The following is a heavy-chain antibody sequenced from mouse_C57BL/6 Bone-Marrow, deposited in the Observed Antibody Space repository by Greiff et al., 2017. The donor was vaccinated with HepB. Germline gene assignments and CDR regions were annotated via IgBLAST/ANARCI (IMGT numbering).Heavy chain of an antibody. D-gene: IGHD1-1*01. CDR3: ARRPDYYGSH. Sequence: DVHLVESGGDLVKPGGSLKLSCAASGFTFSSYGMSWVRQTPDKRLEWVATISSGGSYTYYPDSVKGRFTISRDNAKNTLYLHMSSLKSEDTAMYYCARRPDYYGSHWGQGTTLTVSS. CDR1: GFTFSSYG. J-gene: IGHJ2*01. CDR2: ISSGGSYT. V-gene: IGHV5-6*01.